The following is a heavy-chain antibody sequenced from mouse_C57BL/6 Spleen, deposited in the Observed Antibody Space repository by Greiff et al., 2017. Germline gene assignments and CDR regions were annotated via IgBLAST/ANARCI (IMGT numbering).Heavy chain of an antibody. Sequence: VQLQQSGAELVKPGASVKLSCTASGFNINDYYMHWVKQRPEQGLEWIGRIDPEDSETKYAPKFTGKATLTADTSSNTAYLQRSGLTSEDTAVYYCARGDYGNFYAMDYWGQGTSVTVSS. CDR3: ARGDYGNFYAMDY. J-gene: IGHJ4*01. CDR1: GFNINDYY. CDR2: IDPEDSET. V-gene: IGHV14-2*01. D-gene: IGHD2-1*01.